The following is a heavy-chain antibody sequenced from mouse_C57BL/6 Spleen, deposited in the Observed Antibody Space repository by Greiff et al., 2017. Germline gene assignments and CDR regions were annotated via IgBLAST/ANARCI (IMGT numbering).Heavy chain of an antibody. D-gene: IGHD1-1*01. V-gene: IGHV1-72*01. J-gene: IGHJ1*03. CDR1: GYTFTSYW. Sequence: QVQLQQPGAELVKPGASVKLSCKASGYTFTSYWMHWVKQRPGRGLEWIGRIDPNSGGTKYNEKFKSKATLTVDKPSSTAYMQLSSLTSEDSAVYYCARWDITTVVPVPFDVWGTGTTVTVSS. CDR2: IDPNSGGT. CDR3: ARWDITTVVPVPFDV.